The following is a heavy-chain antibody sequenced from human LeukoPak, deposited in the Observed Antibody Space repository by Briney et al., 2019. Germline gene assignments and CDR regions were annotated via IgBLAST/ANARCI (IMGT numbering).Heavy chain of an antibody. CDR1: GFXFSSYS. V-gene: IGHV3-21*01. Sequence: PGGSLRLSCAASGFXFSSYSINWVRQAPGKGLEWVSSISSSSSYIYYADSVKGRFTISRDNAKNSLYLQMNSLRAEDTAVYYCARDPYDSSGYRIYAFDIWGQGTMVTVSS. CDR2: ISSSSSYI. J-gene: IGHJ3*02. D-gene: IGHD3-22*01. CDR3: ARDPYDSSGYRIYAFDI.